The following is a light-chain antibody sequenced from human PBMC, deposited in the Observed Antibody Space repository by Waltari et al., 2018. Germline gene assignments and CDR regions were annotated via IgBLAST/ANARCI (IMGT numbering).Light chain of an antibody. CDR3: LQYNSHPFT. J-gene: IGKJ3*01. CDR2: AAS. Sequence: DIQMTQSPSSLSASAGDTVTITCRASQGISTYLNWYQQKPGTPPKRLIYAASSLESGVPSRFSGSGSGTDFTLTISSLQPEDFATYDCLQYNSHPFTFGPGTKLDI. CDR1: QGISTY. V-gene: IGKV1-17*01.